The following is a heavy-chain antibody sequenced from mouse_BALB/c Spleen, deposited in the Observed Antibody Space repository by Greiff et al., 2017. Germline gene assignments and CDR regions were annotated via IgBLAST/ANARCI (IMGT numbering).Heavy chain of an antibody. CDR3: ARDGGAMDY. CDR1: GFTFSSFG. V-gene: IGHV5-9-4*01. Sequence: EVKLMESGGGLVQPGGSRKLSCAASGFTFSSFGMHWVRQAPEKGLEWVAYISSGGSYTYYPDTVTGRFTISRDNAKNTLYLEMSSLRSEDTAMYYCARDGGAMDYWGQGTSVTVSS. J-gene: IGHJ4*01. CDR2: ISSGGSYT.